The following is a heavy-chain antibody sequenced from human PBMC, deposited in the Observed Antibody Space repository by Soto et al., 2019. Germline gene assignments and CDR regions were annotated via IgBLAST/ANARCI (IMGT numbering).Heavy chain of an antibody. CDR2: IDLSGTTT. J-gene: IGHJ4*02. D-gene: IGHD2-15*01. CDR1: GFPFTSYS. CDR3: TKDRVPDGIYSFDY. Sequence: GGSLRLSCAASGFPFTSYSIHLVRPAPGKGLEWVSFIDLSGTTTYYRDSVKGRFTIFKDKSMNAVYLQMNSLTVEDAAVYYCTKDRVPDGIYSFDYWGQGALVTVSS. V-gene: IGHV3-23*03.